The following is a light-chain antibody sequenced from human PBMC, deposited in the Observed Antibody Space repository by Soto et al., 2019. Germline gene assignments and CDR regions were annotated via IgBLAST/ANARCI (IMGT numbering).Light chain of an antibody. Sequence: QSVVTQPPSVSGAPGQRVTISCTGSSSNIGADYDVHWYQHFPGRAPKLLIYGNKNRPSGVPDRFSGTKSGTSASLDITGLQAEDEADYSCQSFDTRLNTVVFGGGTKLTVL. CDR2: GNK. CDR3: QSFDTRLNTVV. V-gene: IGLV1-40*01. J-gene: IGLJ2*01. CDR1: SSNIGADYD.